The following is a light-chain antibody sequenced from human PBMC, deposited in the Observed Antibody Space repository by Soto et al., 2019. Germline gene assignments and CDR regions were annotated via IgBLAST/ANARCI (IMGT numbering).Light chain of an antibody. CDR3: QQYDNLPLT. CDR1: QDISNY. V-gene: IGKV1-33*01. CDR2: DAS. J-gene: IGKJ4*01. Sequence: DIQMTQSPSSLSASVGDRVTITCQASQDISNYLNWYQQKPGKAPKLLIYDASNLETGVPSRFSGSASGTDFTSTSSSLQPEDIGTYYCQQYDNLPLTFGGGTKVEIK.